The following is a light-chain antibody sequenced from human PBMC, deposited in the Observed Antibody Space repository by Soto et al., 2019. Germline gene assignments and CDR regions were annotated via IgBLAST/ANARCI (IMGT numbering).Light chain of an antibody. CDR3: AAWDGSLNNVL. J-gene: IGLJ2*01. CDR1: GSSIGTNT. CDR2: GDN. V-gene: IGLV1-44*01. Sequence: QSVLTQPPSASGTHGQRVTISCSGSGSSIGTNTVNWYRQLPGTTPKLLIYGDNQRPSGVTDRFSGSKSGTSASLAISGLQSEYEAEYYCAAWDGSLNNVLFGGGTQLTVL.